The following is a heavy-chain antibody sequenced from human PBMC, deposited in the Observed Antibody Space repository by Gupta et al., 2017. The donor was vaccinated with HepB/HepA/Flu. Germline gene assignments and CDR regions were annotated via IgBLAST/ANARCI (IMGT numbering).Heavy chain of an antibody. CDR2: IYWDASE. CDR3: VHSQEVTMVRGVAFDY. CDR1: GFSLTRHSVG. D-gene: IGHD3-10*01. Sequence: QLTLKESGPTLLKPTQTLTLTCSVSGFSLTRHSVGVGWIRQPPGKALEWLALIYWDASEYYRPSVKSRLTITKDTSRNQVVLKMTNMDPVDTATYYCVHSQEVTMVRGVAFDYWGQGTRGNVS. V-gene: IGHV2-5*02. J-gene: IGHJ4*02.